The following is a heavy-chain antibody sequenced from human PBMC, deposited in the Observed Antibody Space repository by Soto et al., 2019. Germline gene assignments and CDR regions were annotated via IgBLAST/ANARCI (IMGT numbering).Heavy chain of an antibody. D-gene: IGHD6-6*01. V-gene: IGHV4-59*01. Sequence: SETLSLTCVVSGGSLSSYYWSWIRQPPGKGLEWIGYIYYSGSTNYNPSLKSRVTISVDTSKNQFSLKLSSVTAADTAVYYCAIARGSSSILDYYYGMDVWGQGTTVTVSS. CDR1: GGSLSSYY. CDR3: AIARGSSSILDYYYGMDV. J-gene: IGHJ6*02. CDR2: IYYSGST.